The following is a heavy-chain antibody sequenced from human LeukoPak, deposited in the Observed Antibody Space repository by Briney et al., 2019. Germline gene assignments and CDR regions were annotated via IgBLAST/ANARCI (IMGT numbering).Heavy chain of an antibody. Sequence: GGSLRLSCAASGFTFSSYGMNWVRQAPGKGLEWLSSISSSSSDISYADSVKGRCTISRDNANYSLYLEMNSLRAEDTAVYYCVRGGVDYWGQGTLVTVSS. CDR2: ISSSSSDI. CDR3: VRGGVDY. V-gene: IGHV3-21*01. CDR1: GFTFSSYG. D-gene: IGHD3-16*01. J-gene: IGHJ4*02.